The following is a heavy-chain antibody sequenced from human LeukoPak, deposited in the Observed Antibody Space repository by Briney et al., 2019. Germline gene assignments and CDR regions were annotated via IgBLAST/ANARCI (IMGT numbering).Heavy chain of an antibody. CDR3: ARLNENGGG. CDR2: INPDGSTT. V-gene: IGHV3-74*01. J-gene: IGHJ4*02. Sequence: PGGSLRLSCAASGFTFSTYWMHWVRQAPGKGLVWVSRINPDGSTTNYADSVKGRFTISRDNAKNTLYLQMNSLRAEDTAVYYCARLNENGGGWGQGTLVTASS. D-gene: IGHD3-16*01. CDR1: GFTFSTYW.